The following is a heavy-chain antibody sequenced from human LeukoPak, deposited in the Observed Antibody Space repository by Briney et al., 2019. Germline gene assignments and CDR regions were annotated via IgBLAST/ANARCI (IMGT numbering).Heavy chain of an antibody. CDR1: GGSISTDF. CDR2: VYTNGGT. D-gene: IGHD6-13*01. CDR3: ARGDGSSWPLSLDY. J-gene: IGHJ4*02. Sequence: SETLSLTCVVSGGSISTDFWSWIRQPAGKGLEWIGRVYTNGGTNYNPSLKSRVTMSVDTSKNQFSLKLSSVTAADTAVYYCARGDGSSWPLSLDYWGQGTLVTVSS. V-gene: IGHV4-4*07.